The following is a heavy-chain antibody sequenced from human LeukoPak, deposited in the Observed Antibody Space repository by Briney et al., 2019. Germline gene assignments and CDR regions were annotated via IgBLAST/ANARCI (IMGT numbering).Heavy chain of an antibody. J-gene: IGHJ4*02. Sequence: PSETLSLTCTVSGYSISSGYLWGWIRQPPGKGLEWIGSTYHGGTTYSNPSLKSRAIISEDTSKNQFSLMLTSVTAADTAVYYCARVNSREGFLFDHWGLGTLVTVSS. CDR2: TYHGGTT. CDR1: GYSISSGYL. CDR3: ARVNSREGFLFDH. D-gene: IGHD1-26*01. V-gene: IGHV4-38-2*02.